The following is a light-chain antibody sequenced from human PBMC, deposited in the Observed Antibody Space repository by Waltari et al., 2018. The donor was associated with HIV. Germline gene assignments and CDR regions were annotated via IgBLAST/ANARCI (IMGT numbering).Light chain of an antibody. J-gene: IGLJ3*02. CDR3: SSFTGTTALV. V-gene: IGLV2-14*01. CDR1: SSDIGGYKY. Sequence: QSALTQPASVSGSPGQSITISSPGTSSDIGGYKYVSWFQQHPDKAPKLIIYEVSNRPSEISNRFSGSKSGNTASLTISELQAEDEADYYCSSFTGTTALVFGGGTKLTVL. CDR2: EVS.